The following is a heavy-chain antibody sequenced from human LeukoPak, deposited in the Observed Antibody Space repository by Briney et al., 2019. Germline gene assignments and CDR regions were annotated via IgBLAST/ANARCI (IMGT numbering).Heavy chain of an antibody. CDR2: IIPIFGTA. Sequence: SVKVSCKASGGTFSSYAISWVRQAPGQGLEWMGGIIPIFGTANYAQKFQGRVTITADESTSTAYMELGSLRSEDTAVYYCASRGYSGYDYWYYFDYWGQGTLVTVSS. CDR1: GGTFSSYA. V-gene: IGHV1-69*01. D-gene: IGHD5-12*01. CDR3: ASRGYSGYDYWYYFDY. J-gene: IGHJ4*02.